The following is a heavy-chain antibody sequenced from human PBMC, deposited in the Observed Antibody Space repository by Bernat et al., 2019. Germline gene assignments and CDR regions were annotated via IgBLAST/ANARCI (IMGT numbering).Heavy chain of an antibody. V-gene: IGHV3-21*04. D-gene: IGHD1-1*01. CDR1: GFTFSSYS. J-gene: IGHJ5*02. CDR3: ARELTTIAGFDP. CDR2: ISSSGSTI. Sequence: EVQLVESGGGLVKPGGSLRLSCAASGFTFSSYSMNWVRQAPGKGLEWVSSISSSGSTIYYADSVKGRFTISRDNAKNSLYLQMNSLRAEDTAVYYCARELTTIAGFDPWGQGTLVTVSS.